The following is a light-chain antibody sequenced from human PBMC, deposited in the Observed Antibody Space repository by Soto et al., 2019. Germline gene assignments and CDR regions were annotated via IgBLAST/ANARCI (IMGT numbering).Light chain of an antibody. CDR1: QGISSW. Sequence: DIQMTQSPSSVSASVGDRVSITCRASQGISSWLAWYQQKPGRAPKLLIYTGSSLQSGVPSRFSGTGSVTDFTLTISRLQHEDVATSYCQQATSFPLTFGGGTKVEIK. CDR2: TGS. CDR3: QQATSFPLT. J-gene: IGKJ4*01. V-gene: IGKV1-12*01.